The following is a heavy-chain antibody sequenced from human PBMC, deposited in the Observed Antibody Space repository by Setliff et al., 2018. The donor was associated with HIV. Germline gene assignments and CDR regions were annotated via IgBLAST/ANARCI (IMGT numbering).Heavy chain of an antibody. D-gene: IGHD7-27*01. V-gene: IGHV4-59*11. CDR1: GGSIENLY. CDR3: ASTSMGMTRKPIRYYHMDV. CDR2: VYSTGST. Sequence: NPSETLSLTCTVSGGSIENLYWTWIRQPSGRGLEWIGYVYSTGSTKYNPSLKSRATMSDDTSKNQISLTLTSVSAADTAVYYCASTSMGMTRKPIRYYHMDVWGHGITVTVSS. J-gene: IGHJ6*03.